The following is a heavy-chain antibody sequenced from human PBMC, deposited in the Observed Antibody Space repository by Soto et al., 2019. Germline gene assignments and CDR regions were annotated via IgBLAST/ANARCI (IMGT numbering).Heavy chain of an antibody. CDR3: VRTYLVVAAGTREDY. CDR2: IIQDGSQK. V-gene: IGHV3-7*01. CDR1: GFTFNTYW. J-gene: IGHJ4*02. Sequence: GGSLRLSCSGFTFNTYWMSWVRQAPGKGLEWVANIIQDGSQKNYVGSVRGRFTISRDNAKTTLSLQMNRLRVEDTAVYYCVRTYLVVAAGTREDYWGQGTLVTVSS. D-gene: IGHD2-15*01.